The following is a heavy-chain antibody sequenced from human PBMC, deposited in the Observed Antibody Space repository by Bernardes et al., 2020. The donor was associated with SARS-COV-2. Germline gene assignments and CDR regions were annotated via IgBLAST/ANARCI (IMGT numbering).Heavy chain of an antibody. D-gene: IGHD3-10*01. Sequence: SETLSLTCTVSGVSINSDYWSWIRQPPGKGLEWIGFIHSTVGTNYNPSLKSRVTMSVDTSKSQFSLNLTSVTAADTAVYYCARRGSGSFYINWFDPWGQGSLVTVSS. J-gene: IGHJ5*02. CDR3: ARRGSGSFYINWFDP. CDR1: GVSINSDY. V-gene: IGHV4-59*08. CDR2: IHSTVGT.